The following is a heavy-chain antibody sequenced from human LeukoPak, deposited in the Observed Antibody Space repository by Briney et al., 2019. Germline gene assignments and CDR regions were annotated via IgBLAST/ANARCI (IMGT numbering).Heavy chain of an antibody. CDR2: IKSKIDGGTI. V-gene: IGHV3-15*01. CDR1: GFTFSDAW. Sequence: PGGSLRLSCVGSGFTFSDAWMTWVRQAPGKGLEWVGRIKSKIDGGTIDYAEPVKGRFPIPRDDSRSTLYPQMSSLKTEDTAVYYCTSRRQAGWWVQGTLVTVS. CDR3: TSRRQAGW. J-gene: IGHJ4*02. D-gene: IGHD2-15*01.